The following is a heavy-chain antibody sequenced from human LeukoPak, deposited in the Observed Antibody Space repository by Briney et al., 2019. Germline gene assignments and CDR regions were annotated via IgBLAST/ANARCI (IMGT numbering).Heavy chain of an antibody. CDR2: INQDGREK. V-gene: IGHV3-7*01. Sequence: GGPLRLFCAVSGFIFHNSLMIWVRQAPGKGLEWVANINQDGREKYYVDSVKGRFTISRDNAKNSLYLQINSLRAEDTAVLYCATEGSYSAFDIWSQARMLTVSS. CDR1: GFIFHNSL. J-gene: IGHJ3*02. CDR3: ATEGSYSAFDI. D-gene: IGHD1-26*01.